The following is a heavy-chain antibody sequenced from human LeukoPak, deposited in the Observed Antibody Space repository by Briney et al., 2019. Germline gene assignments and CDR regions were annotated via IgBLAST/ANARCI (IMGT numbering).Heavy chain of an antibody. CDR2: IYSSGST. J-gene: IGHJ4*02. D-gene: IGHD1-26*01. Sequence: SETLSLTCAVYGGSFSGYYWSWIRQPPGKGLEWIGSIYSSGSTYYNASLQSRVTLSIETSKNQISLRLNSVTAADTAIYYCAKSGGYGLIDYWGQGTLVTVSS. CDR3: AKSGGYGLIDY. CDR1: GGSFSGYY. V-gene: IGHV4-34*01.